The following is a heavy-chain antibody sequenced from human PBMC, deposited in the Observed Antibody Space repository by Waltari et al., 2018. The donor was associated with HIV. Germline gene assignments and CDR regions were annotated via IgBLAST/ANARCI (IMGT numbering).Heavy chain of an antibody. Sequence: QLQLQESGPGLVKPSETLSLTCTVSGGSISSSSYYWGWIRQPPGKGLEWIGSIYYSGSTYYNPSLKSRVTISVDTSKNQFSLKLSSVTAADTAVYYCARQHYYDSSGYYYGRGYYFDYWGQGTLVTVSS. CDR3: ARQHYYDSSGYYYGRGYYFDY. J-gene: IGHJ4*02. D-gene: IGHD3-22*01. CDR2: IYYSGST. CDR1: GGSISSSSYY. V-gene: IGHV4-39*01.